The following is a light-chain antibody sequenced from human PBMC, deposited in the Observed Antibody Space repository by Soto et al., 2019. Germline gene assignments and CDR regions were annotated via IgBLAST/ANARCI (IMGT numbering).Light chain of an antibody. CDR2: EVS. J-gene: IGLJ1*01. V-gene: IGLV2-8*01. Sequence: QSVLTQPPSASGSPGQSVTISCTGTSSDVGGYNYVSWYQQHPGKAPKLMIYEVSKRPSGVPDRFSGSKSGNTASLTVSGLQAEDEADYYCSSYAGSNTYVFRTGTKVTVL. CDR3: SSYAGSNTYV. CDR1: SSDVGGYNY.